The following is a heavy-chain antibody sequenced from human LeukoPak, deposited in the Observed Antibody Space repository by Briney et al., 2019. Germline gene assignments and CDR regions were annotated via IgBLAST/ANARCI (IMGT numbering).Heavy chain of an antibody. D-gene: IGHD6-19*01. V-gene: IGHV4-59*01. J-gene: IGHJ5*02. CDR1: GGSISSYY. Sequence: PSETLSLTCTVSGGSISSYYWSWIRQPPGKGLEWIGYIYYSGSTNYSPSLKSRVTISVDTSKNQFSLKLSSVTAADTAVYYCARDRGYSSGWYWFDPWGQGTLVTVSS. CDR3: ARDRGYSSGWYWFDP. CDR2: IYYSGST.